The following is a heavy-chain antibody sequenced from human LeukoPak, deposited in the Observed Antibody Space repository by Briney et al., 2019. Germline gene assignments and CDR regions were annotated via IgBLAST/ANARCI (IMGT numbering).Heavy chain of an antibody. D-gene: IGHD5-24*01. V-gene: IGHV3-23*01. Sequence: GGSLRLSCAASGFTLSSYAMSWVRQAPGKGLEWVSAISGSGGSTYYADSVKGRFTISRDNSKNTLYLQMNSLRAEDTAVYYCAKDQRWLQFWYSQHWGQGTLVTVSS. CDR3: AKDQRWLQFWYSQH. CDR1: GFTLSSYA. CDR2: ISGSGGST. J-gene: IGHJ1*01.